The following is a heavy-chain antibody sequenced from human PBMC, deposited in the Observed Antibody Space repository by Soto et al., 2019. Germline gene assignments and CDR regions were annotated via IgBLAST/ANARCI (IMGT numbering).Heavy chain of an antibody. Sequence: GGSLRLSCAASGFTFSSYGMHWVRQAPGKGLEWVAVIWYDGSNKYYADSVKGRFTISRDNSKNTLYLQMNSLRAEDTAVYYCARDLYCTNGVCYSGGYYYYYGMDVWGQGTTVTVSS. D-gene: IGHD2-8*01. V-gene: IGHV3-33*01. CDR1: GFTFSSYG. J-gene: IGHJ6*02. CDR2: IWYDGSNK. CDR3: ARDLYCTNGVCYSGGYYYYYGMDV.